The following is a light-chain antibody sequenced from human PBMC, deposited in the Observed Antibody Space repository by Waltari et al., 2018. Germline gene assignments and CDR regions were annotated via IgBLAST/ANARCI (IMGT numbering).Light chain of an antibody. CDR1: SSDVGDYNY. V-gene: IGLV2-11*01. Sequence: QSALTQPRSVSGSPGQSVTISCTGTSSDVGDYNYVSWYQHHPGKVPQLMIYDVTKRPSGVPDRFSGSKSGNTASLTISGLQAEDEADYYCCSYAGSHTWVFGGGTKLTVL. CDR3: CSYAGSHTWV. J-gene: IGLJ3*02. CDR2: DVT.